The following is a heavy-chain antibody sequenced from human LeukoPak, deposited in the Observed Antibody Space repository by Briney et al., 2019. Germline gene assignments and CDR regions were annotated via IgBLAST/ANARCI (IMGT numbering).Heavy chain of an antibody. D-gene: IGHD5-24*01. V-gene: IGHV3-30*04. Sequence: PGGSLRLSCAASGFTFSNYAMHWVRQAPGKGLEWVAVISYDGRDGYYADSVKGRFTISRDNSKNTLYLQMNSLRAEDTAVYYCARCREMATNRNAFDIWGQGTMVTVSS. J-gene: IGHJ3*02. CDR2: ISYDGRDG. CDR3: ARCREMATNRNAFDI. CDR1: GFTFSNYA.